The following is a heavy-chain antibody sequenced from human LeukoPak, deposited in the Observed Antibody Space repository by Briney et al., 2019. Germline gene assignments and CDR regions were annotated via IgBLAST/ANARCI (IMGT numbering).Heavy chain of an antibody. V-gene: IGHV3-23*01. CDR1: GFTFSNYA. J-gene: IGHJ4*02. Sequence: GGSLRLSCVASGFTFSNYAMSWVRQAPGKGLEWVSVISGSGGSTYYADSVKGRFTISRDNSKNTLYLQMNSLRAEDTAVYYCAKDYRSSTSCYIDYWGQGTLVTVSS. D-gene: IGHD2-2*02. CDR2: ISGSGGST. CDR3: AKDYRSSTSCYIDY.